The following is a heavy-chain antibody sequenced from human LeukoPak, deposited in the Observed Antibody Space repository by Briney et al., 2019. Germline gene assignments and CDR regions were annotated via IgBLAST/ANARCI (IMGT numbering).Heavy chain of an antibody. CDR2: IKQDGSEK. V-gene: IGHV3-7*01. J-gene: IGHJ3*02. Sequence: GGSLRLSCAASGFTFSSYVMSWVRQAPGKGLEWVANIKQDGSEKYYVDSVKGRFTISRDNAKNSLYLQMNSLRAEDTAVYYCARDLLPDAFDIWGQGTMVTVSS. CDR3: ARDLLPDAFDI. CDR1: GFTFSSYV.